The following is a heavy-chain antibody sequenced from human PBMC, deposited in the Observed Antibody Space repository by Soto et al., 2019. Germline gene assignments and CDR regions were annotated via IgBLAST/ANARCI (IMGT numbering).Heavy chain of an antibody. CDR3: SRDLWGVGVLGP. Sequence: GGSLSLSCAASGFTFSSYSMNWVRQAPWKGLEWVSYISTSSSTIYYADSVKGRFTISRDNAQNSLYLHMNILRAEATAVYYCSRDLWGVGVLGPWGKGALVTVST. V-gene: IGHV3-48*04. CDR1: GFTFSSYS. CDR2: ISTSSSTI. D-gene: IGHD3-16*01. J-gene: IGHJ5*02.